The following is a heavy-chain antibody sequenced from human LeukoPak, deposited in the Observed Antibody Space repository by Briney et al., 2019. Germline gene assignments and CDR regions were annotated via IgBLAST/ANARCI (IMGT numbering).Heavy chain of an antibody. CDR2: INSDGSST. D-gene: IGHD3-3*01. J-gene: IGHJ6*02. V-gene: IGHV3-74*01. CDR3: ASTPHYDFWSGIYYYYGMDV. CDR1: GFTFSSYW. Sequence: GGPLRLSCAASGFTFSSYWMHWVRQAPGKGLVWVSRINSDGSSTSYADSVKGRFTISRDNAKNTLYLQMNSLRAEDTAVYYCASTPHYDFWSGIYYYYGMDVWGQGTTVTVSS.